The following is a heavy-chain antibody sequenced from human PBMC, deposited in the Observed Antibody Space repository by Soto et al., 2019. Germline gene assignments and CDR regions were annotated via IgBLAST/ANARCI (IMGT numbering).Heavy chain of an antibody. J-gene: IGHJ1*01. V-gene: IGHV4-31*03. CDR3: ATGRYHYGSEY. CDR2: IYYSGST. Sequence: SETLSLTCTVSGGSISSGDYYWSWIRQHPGKGLEWIGYIYYSGSTYYNPSLKSRVTISIDTSKNQYSLRLSSVTAGDTAVYYCATGRYHYGSEYWGQGSLVTVSS. D-gene: IGHD3-10*01. CDR1: GGSISSGDYY.